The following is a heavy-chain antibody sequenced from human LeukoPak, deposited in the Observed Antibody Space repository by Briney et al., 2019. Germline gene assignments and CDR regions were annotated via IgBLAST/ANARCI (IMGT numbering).Heavy chain of an antibody. J-gene: IGHJ4*02. CDR3: ARVADSHIVAHY. V-gene: IGHV3-30-3*01. D-gene: IGHD5-12*01. Sequence: PGGSLRLSCAASGFTFSSYAMHWVRQAPGKGLEWVAVISYDGSNKYYADSVKSRFTISRDNAKNSLYLQMNSLRAEDTAVYYCARVADSHIVAHYWGQGTLVTVSS. CDR1: GFTFSSYA. CDR2: ISYDGSNK.